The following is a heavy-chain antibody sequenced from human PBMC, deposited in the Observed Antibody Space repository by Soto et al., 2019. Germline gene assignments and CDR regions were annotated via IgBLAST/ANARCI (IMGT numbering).Heavy chain of an antibody. V-gene: IGHV1-69*14. CDR1: GGTFGTYG. J-gene: IGHJ6*02. CDR2: IIPASDTE. Sequence: QVHLVQSGAEVKKPGSSVNISCKASGGTFGTYGLNWVRQFPGQGLEWMGGIIPASDTENYAQKFQGRVTIPAHKSTNIAHMRRDSLTSDDPAVYYCATDVTAVTYYNYRLDVWGQGTTVTVS. CDR3: ATDVTAVTYYNYRLDV. D-gene: IGHD2-21*02.